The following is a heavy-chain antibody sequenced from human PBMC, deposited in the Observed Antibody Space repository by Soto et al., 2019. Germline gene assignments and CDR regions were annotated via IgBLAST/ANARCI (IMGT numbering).Heavy chain of an antibody. CDR3: ARDLVLWFGELLAYGMDV. V-gene: IGHV3-48*01. D-gene: IGHD3-10*01. J-gene: IGHJ6*02. CDR2: ISSSSSTI. Sequence: EVQLVESGGGLVQPGGSLRLSCAASGFTFSSYSMNWVRQAPGKGLEWVSYISSSSSTIYYADSVKGRFTISRDNAKNYLYLQMNSLRAEDTAVYYCARDLVLWFGELLAYGMDVWGQGTTVTVSS. CDR1: GFTFSSYS.